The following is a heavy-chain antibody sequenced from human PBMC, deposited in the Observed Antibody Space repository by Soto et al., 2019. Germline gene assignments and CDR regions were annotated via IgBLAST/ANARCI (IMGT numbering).Heavy chain of an antibody. J-gene: IGHJ4*02. CDR1: GFSLSTNGVG. CDR2: IFWDDDK. Sequence: QITLKESGPTLVKPTQTLTLTCTFSGFSLSTNGVGVGWIRQPPGKALEWLALIFWDDDKKYSPSLMSRLTITKATSKNQVVLTMTNMDPVDTATYYCAHSAQWLEYFDYWGQGTLVTVSS. D-gene: IGHD6-19*01. V-gene: IGHV2-5*02. CDR3: AHSAQWLEYFDY.